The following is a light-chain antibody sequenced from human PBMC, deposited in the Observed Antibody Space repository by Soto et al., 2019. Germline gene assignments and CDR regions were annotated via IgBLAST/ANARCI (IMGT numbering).Light chain of an antibody. Sequence: EIVLTQSPGTLSLSPGERATLSCRASQSVSSSYLAWYQQKPGQAPRLLIYGASSRATGIPDRFSGSGSGTDFTLTISTLEPGDFAVDYCQRDGSFPLTVRQGPEVDIK. CDR2: GAS. V-gene: IGKV3-20*01. CDR1: QSVSSSY. J-gene: IGKJ1*01. CDR3: QRDGSFPLT.